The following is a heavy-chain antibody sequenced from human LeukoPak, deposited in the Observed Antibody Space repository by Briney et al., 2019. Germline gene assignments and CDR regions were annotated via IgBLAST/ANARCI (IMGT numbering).Heavy chain of an antibody. V-gene: IGHV4-59*01. CDR3: ARVREATMERYFDL. J-gene: IGHJ2*01. CDR2: IYYSGST. CDR1: GGSISSYY. Sequence: PSETLCLTCTVSGGSISSYYWSWIRQPPGKGLEWIGYIYYSGSTNYNPSLKSRVTISVDTSKNQFSLKLSSVTAADTAVYYCARVREATMERYFDLWGRGTLVTVSS. D-gene: IGHD5-12*01.